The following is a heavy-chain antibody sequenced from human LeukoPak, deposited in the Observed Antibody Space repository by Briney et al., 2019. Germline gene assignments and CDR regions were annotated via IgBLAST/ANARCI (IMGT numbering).Heavy chain of an antibody. V-gene: IGHV3-7*01. Sequence: GGSLRLSCAASGFTFSSYWMSWVRQAPAKGQECVANINQDGRNTNYVPSVKGRFTISRDNAKNSLFLQMNTLRAADTAVYYCARGYSSTWATFDYWGQGTLVTVSS. CDR3: ARGYSSTWATFDY. CDR1: GFTFSSYW. J-gene: IGHJ4*02. CDR2: INQDGRNT. D-gene: IGHD6-13*01.